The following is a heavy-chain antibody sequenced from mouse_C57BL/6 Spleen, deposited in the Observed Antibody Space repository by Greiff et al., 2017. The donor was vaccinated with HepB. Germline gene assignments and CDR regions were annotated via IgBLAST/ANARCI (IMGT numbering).Heavy chain of an antibody. V-gene: IGHV1-64*01. CDR2: IHPNSGST. Sequence: QVQLQQPGAELVKPGASVKLSCKASGYTFTSYWMHWVKQRPGQGLEWIGMIHPNSGSTNYNEKFKSKATLTVDKSSSTAYMQLSSLTSEDSAVYYCATNWDGFAGFAYWGQGTLVTVSA. CDR1: GYTFTSYW. J-gene: IGHJ3*01. CDR3: ATNWDGFAGFAY. D-gene: IGHD4-1*01.